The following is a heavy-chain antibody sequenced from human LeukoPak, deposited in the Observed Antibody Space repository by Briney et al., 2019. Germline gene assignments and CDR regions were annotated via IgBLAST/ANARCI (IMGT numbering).Heavy chain of an antibody. CDR1: GFTFSSYW. CDR2: INTDGSST. J-gene: IGHJ4*02. Sequence: GGSLRLSCAASGFTFSSYWMHWVRQAPGKGLVWVSRINTDGSSTSYADSVKGRFTISRDNAKNMLYLQMNSLRAEDTAVYYCARMYSISADFDYWGQGTLVTVSS. CDR3: ARMYSISADFDY. V-gene: IGHV3-74*01. D-gene: IGHD6-6*01.